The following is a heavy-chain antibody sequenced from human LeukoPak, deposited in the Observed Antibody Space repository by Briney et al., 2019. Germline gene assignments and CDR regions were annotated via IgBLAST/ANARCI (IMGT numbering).Heavy chain of an antibody. CDR3: ARKYCSSTSCWFDP. CDR1: GYTFTSYG. V-gene: IGHV1-18*01. J-gene: IGHJ5*02. D-gene: IGHD2-2*01. Sequence: EASVKVSCKASGYTFTSYGISWVRQAPGQGLEWMGWVSAYNGNTNYAQKLQGRVTMTTDTSTSTAYMELRSLRSDDTAVYYCARKYCSSTSCWFDPWGQGTLVTVSS. CDR2: VSAYNGNT.